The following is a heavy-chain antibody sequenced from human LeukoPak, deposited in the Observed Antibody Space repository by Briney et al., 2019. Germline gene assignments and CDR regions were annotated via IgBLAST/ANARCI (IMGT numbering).Heavy chain of an antibody. CDR1: GGSISSYY. CDR2: IYYSGST. CDR3: ARLIGWFDP. J-gene: IGHJ5*02. V-gene: IGHV4-59*01. Sequence: SETLSLTCTVSGGSISSYYWSWVRQPPGKGLEWIGYIYYSGSTNYNPSLKSRVTISVDTSKNQFSLKLSSVTAADTAVYYCARLIGWFDPWGQGTLVTVSS.